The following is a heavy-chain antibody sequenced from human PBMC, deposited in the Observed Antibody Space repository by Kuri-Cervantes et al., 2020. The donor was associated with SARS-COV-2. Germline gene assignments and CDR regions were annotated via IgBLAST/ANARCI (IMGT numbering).Heavy chain of an antibody. CDR3: AGDCSGGSCHFDY. Sequence: GESLKISCAASGFTFSSYAMHWVRQAPGKGLEWVANIKEDGSEKYYVDSVKGRFTISRDNAKNSLYLQMNSLRAEDTAVYYCAGDCSGGSCHFDYWGQGTLVTVSS. CDR1: GFTFSSYA. D-gene: IGHD2-15*01. V-gene: IGHV3-7*01. CDR2: IKEDGSEK. J-gene: IGHJ4*02.